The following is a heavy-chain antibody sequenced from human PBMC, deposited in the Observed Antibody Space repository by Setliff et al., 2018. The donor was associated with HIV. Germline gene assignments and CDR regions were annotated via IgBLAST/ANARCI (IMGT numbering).Heavy chain of an antibody. J-gene: IGHJ4*02. V-gene: IGHV1-8*02. D-gene: IGHD6-19*01. Sequence: ASVKVSCKASGYTFTSYDINWVRQATGQGLEWMGWMNPNSGNTGYAQKFQGRVTMTSDTSINTAYMELRSLRSDDTAVYYCARDPWGPVADISYWGQGTLVTVSS. CDR1: GYTFTSYD. CDR3: ARDPWGPVADISY. CDR2: MNPNSGNT.